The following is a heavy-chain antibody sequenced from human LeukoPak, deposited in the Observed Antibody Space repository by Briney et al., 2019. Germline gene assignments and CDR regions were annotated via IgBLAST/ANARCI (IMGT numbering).Heavy chain of an antibody. V-gene: IGHV1-2*02. CDR2: INPKSGGT. Sequence: ASVKVSFKASGYTFTGYYMHWVRQAPGQGLEWVGWINPKSGGTNYAQKFQGRVTMTRDTSISTAYMELSSLRSDDTAVYSCARDYGSGYGMDVWGQGTTVTVSS. CDR1: GYTFTGYY. D-gene: IGHD3-10*01. CDR3: ARDYGSGYGMDV. J-gene: IGHJ6*02.